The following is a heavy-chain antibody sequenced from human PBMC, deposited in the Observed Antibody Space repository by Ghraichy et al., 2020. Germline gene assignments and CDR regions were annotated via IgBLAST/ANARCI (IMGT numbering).Heavy chain of an antibody. CDR1: GGSFSGYY. D-gene: IGHD3-22*01. V-gene: IGHV4-34*01. CDR2: INHSGST. J-gene: IGHJ4*02. CDR3: ARVSRGSYYYDSSGRHFAFDY. Sequence: SETLSLTCAVYGGSFSGYYWSWIRQPPGKGLEWIGEINHSGSTNYNPSLKSRVTISVDTSKNQFSLKLSSVTAADTAVYYCARVSRGSYYYDSSGRHFAFDYWGQGTLVTVSS.